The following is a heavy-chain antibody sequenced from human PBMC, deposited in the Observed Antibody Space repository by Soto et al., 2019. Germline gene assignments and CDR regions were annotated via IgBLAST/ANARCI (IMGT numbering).Heavy chain of an antibody. CDR1: GYTFTGSN. V-gene: IGHV1-2*04. CDR2: INPNSGGT. J-gene: IGHJ3*02. Sequence: ASVKVSCKASGYTFTGSNIHWVRQAPGQGLEWMGWINPNSGGTNYAQKFQGWVTMTRDTSISTAYMELSRLRSDDTAVYYCARGYCSGGSCYSDAFDIWG. CDR3: ARGYCSGGSCYSDAFDI. D-gene: IGHD2-15*01.